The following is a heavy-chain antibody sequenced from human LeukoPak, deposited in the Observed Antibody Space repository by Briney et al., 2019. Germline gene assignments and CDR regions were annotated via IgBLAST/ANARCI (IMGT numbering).Heavy chain of an antibody. Sequence: AGGSLRLSCTASGFTFSDYYMSWIRQAPGKGLEWVSGVSGSGGSTYYADPVKGRFTISRDNSKNTLFLQMNSLRAEDTAVYYCAKGPGIVAATIDGDYWGQGTLVSVSS. CDR1: GFTFSDYY. J-gene: IGHJ4*02. CDR2: VSGSGGST. CDR3: AKGPGIVAATIDGDY. V-gene: IGHV3-23*01. D-gene: IGHD6-19*01.